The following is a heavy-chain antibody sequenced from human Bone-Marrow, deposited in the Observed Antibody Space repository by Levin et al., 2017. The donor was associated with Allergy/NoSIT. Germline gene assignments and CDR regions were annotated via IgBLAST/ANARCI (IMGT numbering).Heavy chain of an antibody. CDR2: IYSGGTT. J-gene: IGHJ3*02. CDR3: ARGYGLAAAGTGAFDS. D-gene: IGHD6-13*01. V-gene: IGHV3-53*01. Sequence: GESLKISCAASGFTLSNYGMSWVRQAPGKGLEWVSVIYSGGTTYYADSVKGRFTISRDNSKNTLYLQMNSLRAEDTAVYYCARGYGLAAAGTGAFDSWGQGTLVTVSS. CDR1: GFTLSNYG.